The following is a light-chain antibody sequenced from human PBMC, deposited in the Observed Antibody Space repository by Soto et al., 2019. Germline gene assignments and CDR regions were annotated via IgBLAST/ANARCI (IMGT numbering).Light chain of an antibody. Sequence: EIVLTQSPGTLSLSPGERATLSCRASQSIISSYLTWYQQKPGQAPRLLIYGASGRATGIPDRFSGSGSGTDFTLTISRLEHEDFEVYYCHHYGTSLLTLGGGTKADIK. CDR1: QSIISSY. J-gene: IGKJ4*01. CDR3: HHYGTSLLT. V-gene: IGKV3-20*01. CDR2: GAS.